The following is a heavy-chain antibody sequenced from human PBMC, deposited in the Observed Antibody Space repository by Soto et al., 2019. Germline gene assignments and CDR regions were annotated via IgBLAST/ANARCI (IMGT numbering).Heavy chain of an antibody. V-gene: IGHV1-69*13. Sequence: SVKVSCKASGGTFSSETITWVRQAPGQGLEWMGGIIPITDTANYAQNFQGRVTITADESTSTVYMELSSLRSEDTAVYYCATLVPAPIKLFPRLGWFDPWGQGTLVTVS. D-gene: IGHD2-2*02. CDR2: IIPITDTA. J-gene: IGHJ5*02. CDR3: ATLVPAPIKLFPRLGWFDP. CDR1: GGTFSSET.